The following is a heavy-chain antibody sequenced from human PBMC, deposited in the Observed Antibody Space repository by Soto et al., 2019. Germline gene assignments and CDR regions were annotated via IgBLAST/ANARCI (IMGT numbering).Heavy chain of an antibody. D-gene: IGHD2-2*01. CDR2: IFQRCSA. J-gene: IGHJ4*02. V-gene: IGHV4-39*01. Sequence: QVQLQESGPGLVKPSETLSLTCTVSGYSVSSSIYSWGWIRQPPGKGLEWLGNIFQRCSAYYSPSLKSTVTIAVDTSKDQFTLRLSSVTAADTAVYYCDRRCSSTSCYRHWGQGTMDIVS. CDR3: DRRCSSTSCYRH. CDR1: GYSVSSSIYS.